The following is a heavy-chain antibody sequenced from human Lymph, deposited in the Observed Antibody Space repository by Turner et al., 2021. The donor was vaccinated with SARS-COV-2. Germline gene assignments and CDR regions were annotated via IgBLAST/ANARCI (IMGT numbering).Heavy chain of an antibody. CDR3: ARETVNNWVDP. J-gene: IGHJ5*02. CDR1: GGSMNSNY. D-gene: IGHD2-21*02. Sequence: QVPLQESGPRLVQPLETLSLTCTVSGGSMNSNYWSWIRQPPGQRLEWIGYIYYRGRTNYNPTLKSRVTISVDTSKNQFSLKLTSVTAADTAIYYCARETVNNWVDPWGQGILVTVSS. CDR2: IYYRGRT. V-gene: IGHV4-59*01.